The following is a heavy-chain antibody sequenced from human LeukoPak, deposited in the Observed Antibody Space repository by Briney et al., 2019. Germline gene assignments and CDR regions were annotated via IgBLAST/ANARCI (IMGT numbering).Heavy chain of an antibody. CDR3: ARVGVIALRDAFDI. V-gene: IGHV4-34*01. J-gene: IGHJ3*02. CDR1: GGSFSGYY. CDR2: INHSGST. D-gene: IGHD3-10*01. Sequence: PSETLSLTCAVYGGSFSGYYWSWIRQPPGKGLEWIGEINHSGSTNYNPSLKSRVTISVDTSKNQFSLKLSSVTAADTAVYYCARVGVIALRDAFDIWGQGTMVTVSS.